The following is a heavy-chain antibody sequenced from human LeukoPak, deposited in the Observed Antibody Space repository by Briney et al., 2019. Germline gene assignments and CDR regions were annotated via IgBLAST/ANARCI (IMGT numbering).Heavy chain of an antibody. CDR1: GFTFSNYW. D-gene: IGHD6-19*01. V-gene: IGHV3-7*05. J-gene: IGHJ4*02. CDR3: ARGGWLALDY. CDR2: IKQDGSEK. Sequence: AGGSLRLSCAASGFTFSNYWMSWVRQAPGKGLEWVANIKQDGSEKYYVDSVKGRFTISRDNAKNSLYLQMNSLRAGDTAVYYCARGGWLALDYWGQGTLVTVSS.